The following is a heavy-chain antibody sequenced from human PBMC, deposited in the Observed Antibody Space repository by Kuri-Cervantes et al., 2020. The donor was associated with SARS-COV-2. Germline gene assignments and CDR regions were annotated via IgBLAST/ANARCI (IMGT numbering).Heavy chain of an antibody. V-gene: IGHV4-38-2*02. CDR2: VYHSGET. J-gene: IGHJ5*02. CDR1: GDSITNGYY. D-gene: IGHD6-19*01. Sequence: SETLSLTCSVSGDSITNGYYWGWIRQPPGKGLEWIGSVYHSGETYYNPSLNRRVSISIDASKNQFSLRLTSVTGADTAVYYCARGFNSAVAGTYWFDPWGQGTLVTVSS. CDR3: ARGFNSAVAGTYWFDP.